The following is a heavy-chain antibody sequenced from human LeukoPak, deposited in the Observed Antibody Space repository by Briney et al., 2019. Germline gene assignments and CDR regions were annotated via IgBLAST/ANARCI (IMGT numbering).Heavy chain of an antibody. CDR3: ARVQAVADVFDL. J-gene: IGHJ3*01. Sequence: PGGSLRLSCAASGFTVSSNYMSWVRQAPGKGLEWVSVIYSGGSTFYADSVKARFTIFRDNANNKLDLRMTSLRVEDTAIYYCARVQAVADVFDLWGQGTMVTVSS. D-gene: IGHD6-19*01. CDR1: GFTVSSNY. V-gene: IGHV3-66*01. CDR2: IYSGGST.